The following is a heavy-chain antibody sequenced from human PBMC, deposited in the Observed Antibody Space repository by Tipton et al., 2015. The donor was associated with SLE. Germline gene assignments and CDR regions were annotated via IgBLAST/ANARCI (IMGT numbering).Heavy chain of an antibody. CDR3: ARDGRGDIAARLPAY. V-gene: IGHV3-23*01. Sequence: SSSSYYWGWIRQPPGKGLEWVSAISGSGGSTYYADSVKGRFTISRDNSKNTLYLQMNSLRAEDTAVYYCARDGRGDIAARLPAYWGQGTLVTVSS. CDR2: ISGSGGST. D-gene: IGHD6-6*01. J-gene: IGHJ4*02. CDR1: SSSSYY.